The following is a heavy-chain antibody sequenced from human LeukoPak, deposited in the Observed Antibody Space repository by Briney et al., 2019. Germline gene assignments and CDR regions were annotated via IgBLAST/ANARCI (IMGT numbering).Heavy chain of an antibody. V-gene: IGHV4-59*01. CDR1: GGSISSYY. Sequence: PSETLSLTCTVSGGSISSYYWSWIRQPPGKGLEWIGYIYYSGSTNYNPSLKSRVTISVDTSKNQFSLKLSSVTAADTAVYYCARARGARITMIVVVDYFDYWDQGTLVTVSS. CDR2: IYYSGST. D-gene: IGHD3-22*01. CDR3: ARARGARITMIVVVDYFDY. J-gene: IGHJ4*02.